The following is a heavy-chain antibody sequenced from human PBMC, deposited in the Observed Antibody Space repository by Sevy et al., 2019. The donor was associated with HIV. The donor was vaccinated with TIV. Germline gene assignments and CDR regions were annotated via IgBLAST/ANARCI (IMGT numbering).Heavy chain of an antibody. V-gene: IGHV3-48*03. Sequence: GGSLRLSCAASGFTFSSYEMNWVRQAPGKGLEWVSYITNSGSAECYSDSVRGRFTISRDNTKNSLYLQMNSLRAEDTALYYCARDLPPSATTVAHFDYWGRGTLVTVSS. J-gene: IGHJ4*02. CDR1: GFTFSSYE. CDR2: ITNSGSAE. CDR3: ARDLPPSATTVAHFDY. D-gene: IGHD4-17*01.